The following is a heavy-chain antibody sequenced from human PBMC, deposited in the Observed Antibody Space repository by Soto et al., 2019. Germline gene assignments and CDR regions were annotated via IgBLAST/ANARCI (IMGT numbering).Heavy chain of an antibody. CDR1: GFSLTTSGVG. V-gene: IGHV2-5*02. CDR2: IDWDADK. CDR3: AHRTTTVTWWFDP. J-gene: IGHJ5*02. D-gene: IGHD4-17*01. Sequence: QITLKESGPTLVKPTQTLTLTCTFSGFSLTTSGVGVGWIRQPPGKALEWLALIDWDADKRYSPSLKSRLTIAKDTSNNPVVRTMTYMDPAHTAPYFCAHRTTTVTWWFDPWGQGTLVTVSS.